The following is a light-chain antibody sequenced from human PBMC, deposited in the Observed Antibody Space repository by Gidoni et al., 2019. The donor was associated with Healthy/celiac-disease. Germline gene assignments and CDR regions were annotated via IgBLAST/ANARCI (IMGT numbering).Light chain of an antibody. J-gene: IGKJ5*01. CDR2: AAS. Sequence: EIVMTQSPATLSVSPGERATLSCRASQSVSSNVAWYQQKPGQAPRLLIYAASTRATGIPARFSGSGSGTEFTLTISRLQSEDFAVYYCQQYNSWPITFGQGTRLEIK. V-gene: IGKV3D-15*01. CDR1: QSVSSN. CDR3: QQYNSWPIT.